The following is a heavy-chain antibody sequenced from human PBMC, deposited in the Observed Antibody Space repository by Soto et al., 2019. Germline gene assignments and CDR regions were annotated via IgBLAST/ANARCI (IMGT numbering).Heavy chain of an antibody. V-gene: IGHV3-7*01. D-gene: IGHD6-13*01. J-gene: IGHJ4*02. CDR3: ARYSSSWYVTFDY. CDR2: IKKDGSEK. Sequence: EVQLVESGGGLVQPGGSLRLSCAAAGFSFSGYWMTWVRQAPGKGLEWVANIKKDGSEKCYVDSLKGRFTISRDNTKNSLYLQMNSLRAEDTAVYYCARYSSSWYVTFDYWGQGTLVTVSS. CDR1: GFSFSGYW.